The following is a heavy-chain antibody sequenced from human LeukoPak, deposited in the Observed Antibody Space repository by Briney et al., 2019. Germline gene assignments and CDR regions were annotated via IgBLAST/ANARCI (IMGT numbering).Heavy chain of an antibody. CDR1: GYTFTGYY. CDR3: AIIVGAILSFDY. Sequence: ASVKVSCKASGYTFTGYYMHWVRQAPGQGLEWMGWINPNSGGTNYAQKFQGRVTMTRDTSISTAYMELSRLRSDDTAVYYCAIIVGAILSFDYWDQGTLVTVSS. D-gene: IGHD1-26*01. V-gene: IGHV1-2*02. J-gene: IGHJ4*02. CDR2: INPNSGGT.